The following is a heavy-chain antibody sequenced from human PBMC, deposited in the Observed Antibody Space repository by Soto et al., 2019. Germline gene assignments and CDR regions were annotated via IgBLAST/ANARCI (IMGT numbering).Heavy chain of an antibody. CDR3: ARERKDYYDSSGYFDY. J-gene: IGHJ4*02. V-gene: IGHV4-59*01. D-gene: IGHD3-22*01. CDR1: GGSISSYY. CDR2: IFYSGST. Sequence: SETLSLTCTVSGGSISSYYWSWIRQPPGKGLEWIGYIFYSGSTNYNPSLKSRVTISVDTSKNQFSLKLSSVTAADTAVYYCARERKDYYDSSGYFDYWGQGTLVTVSS.